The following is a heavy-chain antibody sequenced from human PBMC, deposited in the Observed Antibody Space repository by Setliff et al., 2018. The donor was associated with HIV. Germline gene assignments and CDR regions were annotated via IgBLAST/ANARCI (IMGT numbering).Heavy chain of an antibody. V-gene: IGHV3-30*04. J-gene: IGHJ3*01. CDR3: AREFHSSGYAGIFDV. D-gene: IGHD3-22*01. CDR1: GFSLSSNP. CDR2: ISFDGINT. Sequence: GESLKISCAASGFSLSSNPVHWVRQAPGKGLEWVALISFDGINTHYRDSLKGRFSISRDISKNTLYLQMDSLRAEDTAVYFCAREFHSSGYAGIFDVWGQGTAVTV.